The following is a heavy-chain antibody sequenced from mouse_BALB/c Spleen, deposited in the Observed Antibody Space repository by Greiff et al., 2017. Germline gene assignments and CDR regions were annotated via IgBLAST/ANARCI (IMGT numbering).Heavy chain of an antibody. V-gene: IGHV3-2*02. CDR1: GYSITSDYA. D-gene: IGHD2-4*01. CDR3: ARDYDYSWFAY. J-gene: IGHJ3*01. Sequence: EVQLQQSGPGLVKPSQSLSLTCTVTGYSITSDYAWNWIRQFPGNQLGWMGYISYSGSTSYNPSLKSRISITRDTSKNQFFLQLNSVTTEDTATYYCARDYDYSWFAYWGQGTLVTVSA. CDR2: ISYSGST.